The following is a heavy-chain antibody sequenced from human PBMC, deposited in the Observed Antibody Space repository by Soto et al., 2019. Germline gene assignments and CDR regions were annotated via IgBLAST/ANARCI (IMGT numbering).Heavy chain of an antibody. CDR1: GLTFRSYW. D-gene: IGHD2-2*03. V-gene: IGHV3-30*03. Sequence: GGSLRLSCAASGLTFRSYWMHWVRQAPGKGLEWVAVISYDGSNKYYADSVKGRFTISRDNSKNTLYLQMNSLRAEDTAVYYCVRDSNPLGYCISATCYAYYWGQGTLVTVSS. CDR3: VRDSNPLGYCISATCYAYY. J-gene: IGHJ4*02. CDR2: ISYDGSNK.